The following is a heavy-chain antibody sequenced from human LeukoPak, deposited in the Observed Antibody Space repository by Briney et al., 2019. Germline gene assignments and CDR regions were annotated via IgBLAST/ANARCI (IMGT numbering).Heavy chain of an antibody. D-gene: IGHD6-13*01. CDR3: ARTINSSSWYAFDY. Sequence: SETLSLTCTVSGGSISSYYWGWIRQPPGKGLEWIGSIYYSGSTYYNPSLKSRVTISVDTSKNQFSLKLSSVTAADTAVYYCARTINSSSWYAFDYWGQGTLVTVSS. V-gene: IGHV4-39*01. J-gene: IGHJ4*02. CDR1: GGSISSYY. CDR2: IYYSGST.